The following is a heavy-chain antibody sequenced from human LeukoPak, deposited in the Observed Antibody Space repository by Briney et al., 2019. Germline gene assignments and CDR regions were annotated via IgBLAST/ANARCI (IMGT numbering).Heavy chain of an antibody. CDR2: INPNSGET. CDR3: ARGPTVTTQPLNYWYFDL. V-gene: IGHV1-2*02. J-gene: IGHJ2*01. Sequence: ASVKVSCKASGYTFNANYIHWVRQAPGQGLEWMGWINPNSGETNYSQKFQGRVIVTRDTSISTAYMELSRLTSDDTAVYYCARGPTVTTQPLNYWYFDLWGRGTLVTVSS. D-gene: IGHD4-17*01. CDR1: GYTFNANY.